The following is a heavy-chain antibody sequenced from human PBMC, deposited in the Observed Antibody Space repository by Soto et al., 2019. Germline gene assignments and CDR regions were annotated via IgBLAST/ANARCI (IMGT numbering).Heavy chain of an antibody. J-gene: IGHJ6*02. Sequence: GGSLRLSCAASGFTFSSYGMHWVRQAPGKGLEWVAVISYDGSNKYYADSVKGRFTISRDNSKNTLYLQMNSLRAEDTAVYYCAKDLSKYYYDSSGYSPYYYYGMDVWGQGTTVTVSS. CDR1: GFTFSSYG. V-gene: IGHV3-30*18. CDR2: ISYDGSNK. D-gene: IGHD3-22*01. CDR3: AKDLSKYYYDSSGYSPYYYYGMDV.